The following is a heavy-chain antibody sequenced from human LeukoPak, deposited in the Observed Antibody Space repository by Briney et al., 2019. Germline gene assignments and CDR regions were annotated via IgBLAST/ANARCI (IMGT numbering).Heavy chain of an antibody. V-gene: IGHV1-69*04. J-gene: IGHJ6*02. CDR2: IIPIVGIL. CDR3: ARGGSYYFYNGMDV. Sequence: ASVKVSCKASGGTFSSYAISWVRQAPGLGLEWMGRIIPIVGILNYAQRFQGRVTITADNSTNIAYMELSSLRSEDTAVYYCARGGSYYFYNGMDVWGQGTTVTVSS. D-gene: IGHD1-26*01. CDR1: GGTFSSYA.